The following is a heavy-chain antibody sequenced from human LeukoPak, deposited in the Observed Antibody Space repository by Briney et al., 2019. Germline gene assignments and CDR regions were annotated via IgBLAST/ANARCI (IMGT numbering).Heavy chain of an antibody. CDR1: GFTFDDYA. CDR3: AKEKLGFDY. J-gene: IGHJ4*02. Sequence: GGSLRLSCAASGFTFDDYAMHWVRQAPGKGLEWVSGISWNSGSIGYADSMKGRFTISRDNAKNSLYLQMNSLRAEDTALYYCAKEKLGFDYWGQGTLVTVSS. V-gene: IGHV3-9*01. D-gene: IGHD7-27*01. CDR2: ISWNSGSI.